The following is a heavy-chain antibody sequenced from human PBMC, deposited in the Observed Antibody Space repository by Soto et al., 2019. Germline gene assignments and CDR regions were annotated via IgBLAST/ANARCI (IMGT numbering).Heavy chain of an antibody. V-gene: IGHV4-31*03. J-gene: IGHJ4*02. D-gene: IGHD2-21*01. Sequence: SETLSLTCTVSGGSISSGGYYWSWIRQHPGKGLEWIGYIYYSGSTYYNPSLKSRVSISVDTSKNQFSLKLSSVTAADTAVYYCAGMMEVNHFDYWGQGTLVTVSS. CDR1: GGSISSGGYY. CDR2: IYYSGST. CDR3: AGMMEVNHFDY.